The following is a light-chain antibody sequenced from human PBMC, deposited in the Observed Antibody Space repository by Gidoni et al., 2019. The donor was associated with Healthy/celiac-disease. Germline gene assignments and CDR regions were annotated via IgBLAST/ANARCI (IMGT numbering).Light chain of an antibody. CDR1: QSVSSN. V-gene: IGKV3-15*01. Sequence: EIVMTQTPATLSVSPGERAALSCRASQSVSSNLAWDQQKPGQAPRLLISGAPTRATGIPARFSGSGSGTEFTLTISSLQSEDFAVYYCQQYNNWPPWTFGQGTKVEIK. CDR3: QQYNNWPPWT. J-gene: IGKJ1*01. CDR2: GAP.